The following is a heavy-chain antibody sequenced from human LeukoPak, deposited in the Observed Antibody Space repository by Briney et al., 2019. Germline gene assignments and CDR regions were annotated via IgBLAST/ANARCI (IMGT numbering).Heavy chain of an antibody. Sequence: GRSLRLSCAASGFTFSSYGMHWVRQAPGKGLEWVAVIWYDGSNKYYADSVKGRFTISRDNSKNTLYLQMNSLRAEDTAAYYCARARAMVFDYWGQGTLVTVSS. CDR1: GFTFSSYG. J-gene: IGHJ4*02. V-gene: IGHV3-33*01. CDR3: ARARAMVFDY. CDR2: IWYDGSNK. D-gene: IGHD5-18*01.